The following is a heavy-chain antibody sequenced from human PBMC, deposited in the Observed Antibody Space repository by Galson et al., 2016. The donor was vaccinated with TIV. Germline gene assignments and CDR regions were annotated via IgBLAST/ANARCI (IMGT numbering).Heavy chain of an antibody. J-gene: IGHJ6*02. D-gene: IGHD2-21*01. Sequence: SLRLSCAASGVVVSDNSMTWVRQAPGKGLEWVSIIYNDFRTSYADFVEGRFTISRDNSKNTLYLQMNGLRPEDTAIYYCARDRTYCGNECYLYYYYGMDVWGQGTTVTVSS. CDR3: ARDRTYCGNECYLYYYYGMDV. CDR1: GVVVSDNS. V-gene: IGHV3-66*02. CDR2: IYNDFRT.